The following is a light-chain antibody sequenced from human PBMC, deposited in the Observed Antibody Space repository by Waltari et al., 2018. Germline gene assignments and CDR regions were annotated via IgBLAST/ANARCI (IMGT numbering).Light chain of an antibody. CDR1: QSLLHSNGNTY. CDR3: MQALQSPWT. V-gene: IGKV2-29*02. J-gene: IGKJ1*01. Sequence: DIVMTQTPLSLPVTPGEPASISCRYSQSLLHSNGNTYFYWYLQKPGQPPRLLIYRISNRFSGVPDRFSGSGSGTDFTLKISRVEAEDVGVYYCMQALQSPWTFGQGTKVEIK. CDR2: RIS.